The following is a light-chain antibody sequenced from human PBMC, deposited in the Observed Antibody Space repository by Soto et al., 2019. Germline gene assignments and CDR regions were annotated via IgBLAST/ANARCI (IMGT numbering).Light chain of an antibody. J-gene: IGKJ1*01. V-gene: IGKV3-20*01. CDR1: HSVHGSH. CDR3: QQYGTSPPT. CDR2: GAS. Sequence: EIVLTQSPGTLSLSPGERATVSCRASHSVHGSHLAWYQQRPGQTPTIIICGASSRPTGIPDRFTGSGSGTDFTLTISRLEPEDFAVYYCQQYGTSPPTFGQWTTVEIK.